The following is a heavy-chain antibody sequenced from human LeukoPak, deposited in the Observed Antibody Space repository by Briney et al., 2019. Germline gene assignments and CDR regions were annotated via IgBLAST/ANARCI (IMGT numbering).Heavy chain of an antibody. J-gene: IGHJ4*02. V-gene: IGHV1-46*01. D-gene: IGHD3-22*01. CDR3: NYYDSSGYYYPLDY. Sequence: ASVKVSCKASGYTFTRYYMHWVRRAPGQGLEWMGIINPSDGSTSYAQKFQGRVTITADKSTSTAYMELSSLRSEDTAVYYCNYYDSSGYYYPLDYWGQGTLVTVSS. CDR2: INPSDGST. CDR1: GYTFTRYY.